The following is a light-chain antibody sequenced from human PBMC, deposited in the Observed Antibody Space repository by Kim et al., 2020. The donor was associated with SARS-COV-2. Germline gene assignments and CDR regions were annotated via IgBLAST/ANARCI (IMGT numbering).Light chain of an antibody. CDR2: GAS. V-gene: IGKV1-17*01. CDR3: LQHNTYPIT. J-gene: IGKJ5*01. CDR1: QDIRTD. Sequence: SSVGGRFTITCRASQDIRTDLGWYQQNPGRAPKRLIYGASSLRSGVPSRFSGSGSGTEFTLTISSLQPEDFATYFCLQHNTYPITFGQGTRLEIK.